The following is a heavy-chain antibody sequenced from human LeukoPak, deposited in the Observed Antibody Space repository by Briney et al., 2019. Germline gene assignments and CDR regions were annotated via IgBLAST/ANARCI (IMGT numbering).Heavy chain of an antibody. Sequence: TGGSLRLSCAASGFTFSSYGMHWVRQAPGKGLEWVAFIRYDGSNKYYADSVKGRFTISRDNSKNTLYLQMNSLRAEDTAVYYCAKERNLEIAVAGTIFDYWGQGTLVTVSS. CDR1: GFTFSSYG. J-gene: IGHJ4*02. CDR2: IRYDGSNK. D-gene: IGHD6-19*01. CDR3: AKERNLEIAVAGTIFDY. V-gene: IGHV3-30*02.